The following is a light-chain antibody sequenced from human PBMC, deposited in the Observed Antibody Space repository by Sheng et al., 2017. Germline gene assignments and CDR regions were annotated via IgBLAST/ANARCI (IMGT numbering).Light chain of an antibody. CDR3: QQTYSTVWA. CDR2: AAT. CDR1: QNINNF. Sequence: DIQMTQSPSSLSASVGDRVTISCRASQNINNFLNWYQQKPGRAPNLLIYAATSLQSGVPSRFSGSGSGTDFTLTISSLQPEDFATYYCQQTYSTVWAFGQGPRW. J-gene: IGKJ1*01. V-gene: IGKV1-39*01.